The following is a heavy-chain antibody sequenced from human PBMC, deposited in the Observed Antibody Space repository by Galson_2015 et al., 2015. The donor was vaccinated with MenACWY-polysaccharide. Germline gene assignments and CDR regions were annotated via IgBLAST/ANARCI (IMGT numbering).Heavy chain of an antibody. J-gene: IGHJ4*02. V-gene: IGHV3-30-3*01. D-gene: IGHD3-22*01. CDR2: ILYDASNK. Sequence: SLRLSCAASGFTFSNYAMHWVRQAPGKGLEWVALILYDASNKYYADSVKGRFTISRDNSKNTLYLQMNSLRPEDTAVYYCATDPAAHYYDTSGYYFADWGQGTLVTVSS. CDR3: ATDPAAHYYDTSGYYFAD. CDR1: GFTFSNYA.